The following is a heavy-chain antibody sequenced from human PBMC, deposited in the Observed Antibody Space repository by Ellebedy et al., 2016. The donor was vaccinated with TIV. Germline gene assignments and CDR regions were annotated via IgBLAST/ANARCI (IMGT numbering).Heavy chain of an antibody. V-gene: IGHV4-4*07. Sequence: GSLRLSXTVSGGSISSYYWSWIRQPAGKGLEWIGRIYTSGSTNYNPSLKSRVTMSVDTSKNQFSLKVTSVTAADTAVYYCAREGELIAGNYYYYGMDVWGQGTTVTVSS. J-gene: IGHJ6*02. CDR2: IYTSGST. D-gene: IGHD3-10*01. CDR3: AREGELIAGNYYYYGMDV. CDR1: GGSISSYY.